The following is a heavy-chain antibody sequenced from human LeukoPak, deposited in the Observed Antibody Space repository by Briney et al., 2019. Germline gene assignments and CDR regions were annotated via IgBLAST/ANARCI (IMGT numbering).Heavy chain of an antibody. CDR2: MNPNSGNT. D-gene: IGHD3-10*01. Sequence: ASVKVSCKASGYTFTSYDINWVRQATGQGLEWMGWMNPNSGNTGYAQKFQGRVTMTRNTSISTAYMELSSLRSEDTAVYYCARLWFGELLSPFDYWGQGTLVTVSS. CDR3: ARLWFGELLSPFDY. CDR1: GYTFTSYD. V-gene: IGHV1-8*01. J-gene: IGHJ4*02.